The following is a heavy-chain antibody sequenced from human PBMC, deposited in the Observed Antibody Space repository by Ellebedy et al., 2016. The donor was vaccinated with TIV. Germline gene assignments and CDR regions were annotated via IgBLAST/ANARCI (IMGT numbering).Heavy chain of an antibody. Sequence: PGGSLRLSCAASGFTFSGYGIHWVRQAPGKGLEWVAVISNDGNHRYYADSVKGRFTISRDNSKNTLWLQMNSLRAEDTAVYYCARDLSHIVVVVAALDYWGQGTLVTVSS. D-gene: IGHD2-15*01. V-gene: IGHV3-30*03. CDR3: ARDLSHIVVVVAALDY. J-gene: IGHJ4*02. CDR2: ISNDGNHR. CDR1: GFTFSGYG.